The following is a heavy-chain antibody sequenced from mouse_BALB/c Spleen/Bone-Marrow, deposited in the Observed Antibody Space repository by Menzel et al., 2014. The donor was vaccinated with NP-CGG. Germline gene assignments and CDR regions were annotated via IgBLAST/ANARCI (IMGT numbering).Heavy chain of an antibody. CDR3: APYYYGRWFAN. J-gene: IGHJ3*01. V-gene: IGHV14-3*02. Sequence: EVMLVESGAELVKPGASVKLSCTASGFNIKDTYMHWVKQRPEQGLEWIGRIDPANGNIKYDPKFQGKATITADTSSNTAYLQLSSLTSEDTAVYYCAPYYYGRWFANWGQGTLVTVSA. CDR2: IDPANGNI. D-gene: IGHD1-1*01. CDR1: GFNIKDTY.